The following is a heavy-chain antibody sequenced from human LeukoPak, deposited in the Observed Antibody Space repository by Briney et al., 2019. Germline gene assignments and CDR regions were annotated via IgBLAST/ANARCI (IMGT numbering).Heavy chain of an antibody. D-gene: IGHD2-2*01. J-gene: IGHJ4*02. Sequence: GGSLRLSCAASGFTFSSYWMSWVRQAPGKGLEWVANIKQDGSEKYYVDSVKGRFTISRDNAKNSLYLQMNSLRAEDTAVYYRARAGPAAIRIFDYWGQGTLVTVSS. CDR2: IKQDGSEK. CDR1: GFTFSSYW. V-gene: IGHV3-7*01. CDR3: ARAGPAAIRIFDY.